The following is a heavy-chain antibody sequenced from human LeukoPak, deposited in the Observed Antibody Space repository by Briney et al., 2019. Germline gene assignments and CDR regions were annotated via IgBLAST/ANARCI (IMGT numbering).Heavy chain of an antibody. CDR1: GGSFSGYY. V-gene: IGHV4-34*01. Sequence: SETLSLTCAVYGGSFSGYYWSWIRQPPGKGLEWIGEINHSGSTNYNPSLKSRVTISVDTSKNQFSLKLSSVTAADTAVYYCARARRLDYWGQGTLVTVSS. CDR2: INHSGST. CDR3: ARARRLDY. J-gene: IGHJ4*02.